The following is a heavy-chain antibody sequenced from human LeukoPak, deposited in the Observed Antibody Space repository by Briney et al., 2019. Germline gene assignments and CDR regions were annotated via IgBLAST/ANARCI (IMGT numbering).Heavy chain of an antibody. Sequence: GGSLRLSCAASGFTFSSYEMNWVRQAPGKGLEWVSYISSSGSTIYYADSVKGRFTISRDNAKNSLYLQMNSLRAEDTAVYYCAREQYCRGGSCYSGSNWFDPWGQGTLVTVSS. CDR1: GFTFSSYE. CDR3: AREQYCRGGSCYSGSNWFDP. J-gene: IGHJ5*02. CDR2: ISSSGSTI. V-gene: IGHV3-48*03. D-gene: IGHD2-15*01.